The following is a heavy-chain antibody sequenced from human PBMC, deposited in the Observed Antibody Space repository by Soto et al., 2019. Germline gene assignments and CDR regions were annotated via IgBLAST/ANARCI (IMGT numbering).Heavy chain of an antibody. J-gene: IGHJ3*01. CDR1: GGYIGSGDYY. Sequence: TMSLPCSVSGGYIGSGDYYWSWIRKPPGKGLEWIRYIYYSGRTYYNPSLKSRVTISVDTSKNQFSLKLSSVNAAATAVYNSARERPLDGDANHDAFDFWGQGTMVTVS. V-gene: IGHV4-30-4*08. CDR3: ARERPLDGDANHDAFDF. D-gene: IGHD4-17*01. CDR2: IYYSGRT.